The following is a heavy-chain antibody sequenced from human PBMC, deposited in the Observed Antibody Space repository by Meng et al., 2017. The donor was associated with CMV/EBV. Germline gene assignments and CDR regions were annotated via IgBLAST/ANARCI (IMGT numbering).Heavy chain of an antibody. CDR2: IKQDGSEK. CDR1: GFTFSSYW. J-gene: IGHJ6*02. V-gene: IGHV3-7*01. CDR3: AREPYSSGWWYYYGMDV. Sequence: GGSLRLSCAASGFTFSSYWMSWVRQAPGKGLEWVANIKQDGSEKYYADSVKGRFTISRDNAKNSLYLQMNSLRAEDTAVYYCAREPYSSGWWYYYGMDVWGQGTTVTVSS. D-gene: IGHD6-19*01.